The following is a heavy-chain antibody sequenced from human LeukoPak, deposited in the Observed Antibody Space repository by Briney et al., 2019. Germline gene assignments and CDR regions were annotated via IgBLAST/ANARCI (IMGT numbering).Heavy chain of an antibody. D-gene: IGHD3-22*01. J-gene: IGHJ2*01. CDR1: GGSISTYY. CDR2: IYYSGST. V-gene: IGHV4-59*01. CDR3: ARDEVEYYDSSGYYYRYFDL. Sequence: PSETLSLTCIVSGGSISTYYWNWIRQPPGKGLEWIGYIYYSGSTNYNPSLKSRVTISVDTSKNQFSLKLSSVTAADTAVYYCARDEVEYYDSSGYYYRYFDLWGRGTLVTVSS.